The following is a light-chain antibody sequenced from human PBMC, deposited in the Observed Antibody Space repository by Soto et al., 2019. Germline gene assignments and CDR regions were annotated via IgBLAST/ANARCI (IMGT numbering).Light chain of an antibody. Sequence: EVVVKLSPGTLSLSPGERATLSCRASQSVSSSYLAWYQQKPGQAPRLLIYGASSRATGIPDRFSGSGSGSDFTLTISRLEPEDFAVYYCQQYGSSPQTFGQGTNV. CDR3: QQYGSSPQT. V-gene: IGKV3-20*01. CDR2: GAS. J-gene: IGKJ1*01. CDR1: QSVSSSY.